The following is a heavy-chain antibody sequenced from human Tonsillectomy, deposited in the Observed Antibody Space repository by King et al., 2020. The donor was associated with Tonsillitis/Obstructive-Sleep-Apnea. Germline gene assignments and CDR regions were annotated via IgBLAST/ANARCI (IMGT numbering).Heavy chain of an antibody. D-gene: IGHD5-12*01. V-gene: IGHV1-2*06. CDR1: GYTFTGYY. J-gene: IGHJ6*03. CDR3: ARDFEWLRRGYYNYYYMDV. CDR2: INPNSGGT. Sequence: VQLVESGAEVKKPGASVKVSCKASGYTFTGYYLHWVRQAPGQGLEWMGRINPNSGGTNFAQKFQGRGTMTLDTSISTAYMELSRLRSDVTAVYYCARDFEWLRRGYYNYYYMDVWGKGTTVTVSS.